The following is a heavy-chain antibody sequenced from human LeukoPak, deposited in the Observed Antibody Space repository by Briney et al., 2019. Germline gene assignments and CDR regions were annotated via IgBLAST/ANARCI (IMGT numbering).Heavy chain of an antibody. CDR3: ASFLGGFSSFH. V-gene: IGHV3-66*02. J-gene: IGHJ4*02. D-gene: IGHD2-15*01. CDR1: VFNVSSNY. Sequence: PGGSLRLSCAASVFNVSSNYMRWVRQAPGRGVEWVSVFFSGGRTYYVDSVKGRFTPPRDNSKNTLYLQMNSLRAEDTGVYYCASFLGGFSSFHWGQGTLVAVSS. CDR2: FFSGGRT.